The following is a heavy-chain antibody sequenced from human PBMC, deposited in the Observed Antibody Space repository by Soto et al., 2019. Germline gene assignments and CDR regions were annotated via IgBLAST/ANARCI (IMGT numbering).Heavy chain of an antibody. CDR1: GGPIRSSSHY. CDR3: AREGGYVDC. D-gene: IGHD1-1*01. J-gene: IGHJ4*02. Sequence: SATLSLTCTVSGGPIRSSSHYCGWIRQSPGTGLEWIGSIDESVDSYYNPSLKSRVTIFVDTSKNQFSLKLISVTGADSAIYYCAREGGYVDCWGQGTLVTVSS. V-gene: IGHV4-39*02. CDR2: IDESVDS.